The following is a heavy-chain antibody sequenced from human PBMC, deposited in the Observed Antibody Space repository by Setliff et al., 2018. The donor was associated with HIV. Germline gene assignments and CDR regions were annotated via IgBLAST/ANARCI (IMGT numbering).Heavy chain of an antibody. J-gene: IGHJ6*03. D-gene: IGHD3-10*01. CDR2: ISYDGSNK. CDR1: GFTFSDCS. Sequence: PGGSLRLSCAASGFTFSDCSMNWVRQAPGKGLEWVAVISYDGSNKYYADSVKGRFTISRDNSKNTLYLQMNSLRAEDTAVYFCAVLTHYYGSGSSGPTDYYYYMDVWGKGTTVTVSS. V-gene: IGHV3-30*03. CDR3: AVLTHYYGSGSSGPTDYYYYMDV.